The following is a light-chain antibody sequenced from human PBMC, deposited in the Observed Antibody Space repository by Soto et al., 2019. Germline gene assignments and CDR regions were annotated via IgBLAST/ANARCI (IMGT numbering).Light chain of an antibody. CDR3: HQRSNWLT. J-gene: IGKJ4*01. CDR1: QSVSSY. CDR2: DAS. Sequence: TLSLSPGERATLSCRASQSVSSYLAWYQQKPGQAPRLLIYDASNRATGIPARFSGSGSGTDFTLTISSLEPEDFAVYYCHQRSNWLTFGGGTKADIK. V-gene: IGKV3-11*01.